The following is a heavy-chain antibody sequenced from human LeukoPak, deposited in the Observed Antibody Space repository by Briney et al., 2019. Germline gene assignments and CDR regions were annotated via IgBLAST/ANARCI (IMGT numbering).Heavy chain of an antibody. CDR2: IKQDGGEK. Sequence: SGGSLRLSCAASGFTFSSYRMSWVRQAPGKGLEWVANIKQDGGEKYYVDSVKGRFTISRDNAKNSLYLQMNSLRAEDTAVYYCARRVVVVAATNYYYYMDVWGKGTTVTVSS. CDR1: GFTFSSYR. D-gene: IGHD2-15*01. J-gene: IGHJ6*03. CDR3: ARRVVVVAATNYYYYMDV. V-gene: IGHV3-7*01.